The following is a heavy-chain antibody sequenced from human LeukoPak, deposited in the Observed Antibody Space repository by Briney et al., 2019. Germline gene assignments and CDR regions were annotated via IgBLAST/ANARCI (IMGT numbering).Heavy chain of an antibody. CDR1: GFTFSTCG. Sequence: PGGSLRLSCAASGFTFSTCGFNWVRQAPGKGLEWVSSIGPTGTDRYYADSVRGRFTISRDNAKNSMYLQMDSLRDEDTAVYYCATETIGRHYDYWGQGTLLTVSS. CDR2: IGPTGTDR. V-gene: IGHV3-21*01. D-gene: IGHD1-14*01. CDR3: ATETIGRHYDY. J-gene: IGHJ4*02.